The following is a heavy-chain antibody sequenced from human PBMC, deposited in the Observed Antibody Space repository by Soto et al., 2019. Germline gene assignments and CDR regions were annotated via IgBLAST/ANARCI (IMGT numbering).Heavy chain of an antibody. Sequence: QVQLQQSGPGLVKPSQTLSLTCSVPDGSVSSDFYYWDWIRQRPGEGLEWIGYIYYSGTTYYNPSLTGRVAISVDTSKNHLFLTLTSVTAADTAVYYCARGWQRVTGTYDSWGQGTLVTFST. J-gene: IGHJ5*01. CDR2: IYYSGTT. D-gene: IGHD1-1*01. CDR1: DGSVSSDFYY. CDR3: ARGWQRVTGTYDS. V-gene: IGHV4-31*03.